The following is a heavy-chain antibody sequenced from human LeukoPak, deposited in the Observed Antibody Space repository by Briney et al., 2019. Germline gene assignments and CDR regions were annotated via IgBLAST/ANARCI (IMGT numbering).Heavy chain of an antibody. CDR2: IIPIFGTA. J-gene: IGHJ4*02. V-gene: IGHV1-69*05. CDR1: GGTFSSYA. D-gene: IGHD3-3*01. CDR3: SRALGILEPFDY. Sequence: SVKVSCKASGGTFSSYAISWVRQAPGQGLEWMGRIIPIFGTANYAQTFQSRVTTTTDESTSTAYMEQRSVRSEETAVYFCSRALGILEPFDYGREGTLLSVPS.